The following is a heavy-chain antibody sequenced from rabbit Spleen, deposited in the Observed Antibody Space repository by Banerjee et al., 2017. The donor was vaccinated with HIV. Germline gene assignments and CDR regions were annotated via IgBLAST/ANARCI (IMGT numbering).Heavy chain of an antibody. CDR2: INAATAKP. CDR3: AREVAGVDYGSFDF. D-gene: IGHD6-1*01. V-gene: IGHV1S45*01. J-gene: IGHJ4*01. CDR1: GFSFSSSYW. Sequence: QEQLEESGGDLVKPEGSLTLTCAASGFSFSSSYWICWVRQAPGKGLDWIACINAATAKPVYATWAKGRFTISRTSSTTVTLQMNSLTAADTATYFCAREVAGVDYGSFDFWGQGTLVTVS.